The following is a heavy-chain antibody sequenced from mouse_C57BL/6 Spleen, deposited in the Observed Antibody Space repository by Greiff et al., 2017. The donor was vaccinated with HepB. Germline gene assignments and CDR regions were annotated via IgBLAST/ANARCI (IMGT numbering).Heavy chain of an antibody. CDR1: GFSLTSYG. CDR2: IWSGGST. CDR3: ASTVVATRGFDY. D-gene: IGHD1-1*01. J-gene: IGHJ2*01. Sequence: VQLVESGPGLVQPSQSLSITCTVSGFSLTSYGVHWVRQSPGKGLEWLGVIWSGGSTDYNAAFISRLSISKDNSKSQVFFKMNSLQADDTAIYYCASTVVATRGFDYWGQGTTLTVSS. V-gene: IGHV2-2*01.